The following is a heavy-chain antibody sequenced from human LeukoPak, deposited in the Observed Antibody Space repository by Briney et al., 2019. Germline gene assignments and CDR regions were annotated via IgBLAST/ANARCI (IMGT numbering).Heavy chain of an antibody. Sequence: SQTLSLTCAISGDSVSSNSAAWNWIRQSPSRGLEWLGRTYYRSKWYNDYAVSVKSRITINPDTSKNQFSLQLNSVTPDDTAVYYSARVAQLSLGFDPWGQGTLVTVSS. V-gene: IGHV6-1*01. CDR2: TYYRSKWYN. CDR1: GDSVSSNSAA. CDR3: ARVAQLSLGFDP. J-gene: IGHJ5*02. D-gene: IGHD1-1*01.